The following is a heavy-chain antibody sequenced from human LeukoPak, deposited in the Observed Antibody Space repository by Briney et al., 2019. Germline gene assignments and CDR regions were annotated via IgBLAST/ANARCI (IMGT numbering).Heavy chain of an antibody. J-gene: IGHJ4*02. Sequence: SETLSLTCTVSGGSISSGSYYWSWIRQPPGKGLEWIGEINHSGSTNYNPSLKSRVTISVDTSKNQFSLKLSSVTAADTAVYYCARSSSVSSFDYFDYWGQGTLVTVSS. CDR3: ARSSSVSSFDYFDY. D-gene: IGHD6-19*01. V-gene: IGHV4-39*07. CDR2: INHSGST. CDR1: GGSISSGSYY.